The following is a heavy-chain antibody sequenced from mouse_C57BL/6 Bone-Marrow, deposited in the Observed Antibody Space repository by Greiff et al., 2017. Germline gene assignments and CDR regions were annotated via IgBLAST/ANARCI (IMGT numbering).Heavy chain of an antibody. D-gene: IGHD2-14*01. CDR1: GFTFSSYA. CDR2: ISSGGDYI. V-gene: IGHV5-9-1*02. CDR3: TRPYVHYAMDY. J-gene: IGHJ4*01. Sequence: EVKLVESGEGLVKPGGSLKLSCAASGFTFSSYAMSWVRQTPEQRLEWVAYISSGGDYIYYADPVKGRFTISRDNARNTLYLQMSSLKSKDTAKYYCTRPYVHYAMDYWGQGTSVTVSS.